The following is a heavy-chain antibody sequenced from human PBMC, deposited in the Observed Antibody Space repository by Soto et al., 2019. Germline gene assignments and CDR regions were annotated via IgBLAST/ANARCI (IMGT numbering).Heavy chain of an antibody. CDR3: AKGLYSGSSLFDY. V-gene: IGHV3-23*04. CDR2: FSGSGGST. Sequence: EVHLVESGGDLVQPGGSLRLSCAASGFTFGDHAMHWVRQVPGRGLEWVSAFSGSGGSTYYADSVKGRFTISRDNSKSTLYLQMNSLRAEDTAVYYCAKGLYSGSSLFDYWGQGTLVTVSS. CDR1: GFTFGDHA. D-gene: IGHD1-26*01. J-gene: IGHJ4*02.